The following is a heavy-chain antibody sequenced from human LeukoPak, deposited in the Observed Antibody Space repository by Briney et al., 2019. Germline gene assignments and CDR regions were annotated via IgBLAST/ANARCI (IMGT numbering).Heavy chain of an antibody. J-gene: IGHJ4*02. V-gene: IGHV3-21*01. CDR1: GFTFSSYS. Sequence: GGSLRLSRAASGFTFSSYSMNWVRQAPGKGLEWVSSISSSSSYIYYADSVKGRFTISRDNAKNSLYLQMNSLRAEDTAVYYCARGQSSSSSKGFDYWGQGTLVTVSS. CDR2: ISSSSSYI. CDR3: ARGQSSSSSKGFDY. D-gene: IGHD6-6*01.